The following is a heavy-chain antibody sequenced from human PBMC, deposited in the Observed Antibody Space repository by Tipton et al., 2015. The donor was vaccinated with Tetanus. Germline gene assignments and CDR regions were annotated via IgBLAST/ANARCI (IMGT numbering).Heavy chain of an antibody. CDR2: ISGGGHNT. J-gene: IGHJ4*02. CDR1: GSTFREYW. D-gene: IGHD2-8*01. CDR3: TKDVGIVLFDY. Sequence: SLRLSCAVSGSTFREYWMSWVRQAPGKGLEWVSTISGGGHNTHYADSVQGRFTISRDNSKNTMYLQMNSLRAEDTAVYYCTKDVGIVLFDYWGQGTLVTVSS. V-gene: IGHV3-23*01.